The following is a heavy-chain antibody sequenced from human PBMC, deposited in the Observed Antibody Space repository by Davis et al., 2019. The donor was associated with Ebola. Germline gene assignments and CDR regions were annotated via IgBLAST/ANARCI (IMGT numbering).Heavy chain of an antibody. Sequence: MPSETLSLTCTVSGGSISSYYWSWIRQPPGKGLEWIGYIYYSGSTNYNPSLKSRVTISVDTSKNQFSLKLSSVTAADTAVYYCARATNDYGDYEVSWFDPWGQGTQVTVSS. CDR3: ARATNDYGDYEVSWFDP. J-gene: IGHJ5*02. D-gene: IGHD4-17*01. CDR2: IYYSGST. V-gene: IGHV4-59*01. CDR1: GGSISSYY.